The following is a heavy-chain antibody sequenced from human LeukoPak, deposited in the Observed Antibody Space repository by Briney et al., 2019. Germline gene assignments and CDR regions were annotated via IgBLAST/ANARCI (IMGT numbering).Heavy chain of an antibody. J-gene: IGHJ4*02. CDR3: ARPGSSVTGFDY. V-gene: IGHV5-51*01. Sequence: GESLKISCQTSGYYFTSYWIGWVRQMPGKGPEWMGIIYPSDSDTRYSPSFQGQVTISVDNSISTAYLHWSSLKASDTAMYYCARPGSSVTGFDYWGQGTLVTVSS. CDR1: GYYFTSYW. D-gene: IGHD6-6*01. CDR2: IYPSDSDT.